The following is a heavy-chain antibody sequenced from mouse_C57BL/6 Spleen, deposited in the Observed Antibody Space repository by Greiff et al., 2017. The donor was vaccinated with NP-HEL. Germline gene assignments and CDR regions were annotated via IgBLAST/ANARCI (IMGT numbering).Heavy chain of an antibody. Sequence: EVQLVESGGGLVKPGGSLKLSCAASGFTFSSYAMSWVRQTPEKRLEWVATISDGGSYTYYPDNVKGRFTISRDNAKNNLYLQMSHLKSEDTAMYYCAREDDYWGQGTTFTVSS. CDR3: AREDDY. CDR2: ISDGGSYT. V-gene: IGHV5-4*01. J-gene: IGHJ2*01. CDR1: GFTFSSYA.